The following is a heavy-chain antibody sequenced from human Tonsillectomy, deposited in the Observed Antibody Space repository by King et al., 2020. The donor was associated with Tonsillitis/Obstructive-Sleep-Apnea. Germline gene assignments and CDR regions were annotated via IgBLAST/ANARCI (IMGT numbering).Heavy chain of an antibody. Sequence: VQLQESGPGLVKPSQTLSLTCTVSGGSISSGGYYWSWIRQHPGKGLEWIGYIYYSGSTYYNPSLKSRVTISVDTSKNQFSLKLSSWTAAATACYYCARAKPKGYSSSWYGYAFDIWGQGTMVTVSS. CDR2: IYYSGST. D-gene: IGHD6-13*01. J-gene: IGHJ3*02. CDR1: GGSISSGGYY. V-gene: IGHV4-31*03. CDR3: ARAKPKGYSSSWYGYAFDI.